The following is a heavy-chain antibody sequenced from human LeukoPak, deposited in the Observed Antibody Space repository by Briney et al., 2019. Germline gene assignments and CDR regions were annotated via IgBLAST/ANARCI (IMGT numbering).Heavy chain of an antibody. D-gene: IGHD3-3*01. J-gene: IGHJ4*02. Sequence: PSETLSLTYTVSGDSISNYAWSWIRQPPGRGLEWIGYIHYGGSTNYNPSLKSRVTISVDSSKNQFALKLSSVSGAYTAVYYCAAWRSLDYWGQGTLVTVSS. V-gene: IGHV4-59*01. CDR2: IHYGGST. CDR1: GDSISNYA. CDR3: AAWRSLDY.